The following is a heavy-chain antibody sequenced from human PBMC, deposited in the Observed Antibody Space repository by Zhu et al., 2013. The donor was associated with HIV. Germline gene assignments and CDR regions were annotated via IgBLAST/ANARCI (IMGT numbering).Heavy chain of an antibody. V-gene: IGHV1-69*06. CDR3: ARFEGYSNAYYYGMDV. J-gene: IGHJ6*02. D-gene: IGHD5-18*01. Sequence: QVQLVQSGAEVKKPGSSVKVSCKASGGTFSSFAISWVRQVPGQGLEWMGRIIPIFGTANYAQKFQGRVTITADKSTSTAYMELSSLRSEDTAVYYCARFEGYSNAYYYGMDVVGPKGPRSPSP. CDR1: GGTFSSFA. CDR2: IIPIFGTA.